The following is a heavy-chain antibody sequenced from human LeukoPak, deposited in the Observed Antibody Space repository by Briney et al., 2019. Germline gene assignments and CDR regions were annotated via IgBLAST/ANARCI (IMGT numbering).Heavy chain of an antibody. J-gene: IGHJ4*02. Sequence: GGSLRLSCAASGFTFSNYAMSWVRQAPGKGLEWVSPISSSSSYIYYADSVKGRFTISRDNAKNSLYLQMNSLRAEDTAVYYCASPSYSATDYWGQGTLVTVSS. CDR3: ASPSYSATDY. CDR2: ISSSSSYI. V-gene: IGHV3-21*01. D-gene: IGHD2-21*01. CDR1: GFTFSNYA.